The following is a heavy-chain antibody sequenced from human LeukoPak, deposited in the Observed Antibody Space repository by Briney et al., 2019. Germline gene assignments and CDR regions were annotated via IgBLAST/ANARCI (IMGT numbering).Heavy chain of an antibody. CDR2: IYHSGST. CDR3: ARNPYYDTLTVVVYYYGMDV. V-gene: IGHV4-4*02. CDR1: GGSISSSNW. D-gene: IGHD3-9*01. J-gene: IGHJ6*02. Sequence: SGTLSLTCAVSGGSISSSNWWSWVRQPPGKGLEWIGEIYHSGSTNYNPSLKSRVTISVDKSKNQFSLKLSSVTAADTAVYYCARNPYYDTLTVVVYYYGMDVWGQGTTVTVSS.